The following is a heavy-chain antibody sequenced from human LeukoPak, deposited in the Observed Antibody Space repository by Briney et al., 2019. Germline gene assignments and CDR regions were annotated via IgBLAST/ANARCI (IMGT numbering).Heavy chain of an antibody. CDR3: ARTLPSSYCSGGSCFSRPGY. J-gene: IGHJ4*02. CDR2: IYYGGST. V-gene: IGHV4-39*01. D-gene: IGHD2-15*01. CDR1: GDSISSSSYY. Sequence: PSETLSLTCTVSGDSISSSSYYWGWIRQPPGKGLEWIGSIYYGGSTYYNPSLKSRVTISVDTSKNQLSLKLISVTAADTAVYYCARTLPSSYCSGGSCFSRPGYWGQGTLVTVSS.